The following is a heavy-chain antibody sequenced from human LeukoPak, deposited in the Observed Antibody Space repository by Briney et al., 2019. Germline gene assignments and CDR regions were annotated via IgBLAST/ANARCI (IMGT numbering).Heavy chain of an antibody. Sequence: GGSLRLSCAASGFTFSHFWMTWVRQTPGKGLERVANINTDGSETYYVESVRGRFTISRDNSKNTLYLQMNSLRAEDTAVYYCAGGYSSSLFDYWGQGTLVTVSS. V-gene: IGHV3-7*01. CDR2: INTDGSET. CDR1: GFTFSHFW. CDR3: AGGYSSSLFDY. D-gene: IGHD6-13*01. J-gene: IGHJ4*02.